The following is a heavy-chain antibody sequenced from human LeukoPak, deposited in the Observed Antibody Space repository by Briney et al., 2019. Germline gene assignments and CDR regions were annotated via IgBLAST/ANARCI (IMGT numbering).Heavy chain of an antibody. Sequence: PSETLSLTCTVSGGSISSSSYYWGWIRQPPGKGLEWIGSIYYSGSTSYNPSLKSRVTISVDTSKNQFSLKLSSVTAADTAVYYCARVPEMSTDLFFDYWGQGTLVTVSS. D-gene: IGHD1-14*01. CDR1: GGSISSSSYY. V-gene: IGHV4-39*07. CDR3: ARVPEMSTDLFFDY. J-gene: IGHJ4*02. CDR2: IYYSGST.